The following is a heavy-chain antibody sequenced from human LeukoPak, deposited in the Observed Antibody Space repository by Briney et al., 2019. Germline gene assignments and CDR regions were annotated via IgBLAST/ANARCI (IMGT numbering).Heavy chain of an antibody. V-gene: IGHV6-1*01. CDR2: TFYRSKWYN. J-gene: IGHJ3*02. Sequence: SQTLSLTCGISGDSVSSNTASWSWIRQSPSGGLEWLGRTFYRSKWYNEYAVSVKSRISINPDTSQNQFSLQLNSVTPEDMAVYYCARSQYKSFDIWGQGTVVTVSS. CDR3: ARSQYKSFDI. D-gene: IGHD1-14*01. CDR1: GDSVSSNTAS.